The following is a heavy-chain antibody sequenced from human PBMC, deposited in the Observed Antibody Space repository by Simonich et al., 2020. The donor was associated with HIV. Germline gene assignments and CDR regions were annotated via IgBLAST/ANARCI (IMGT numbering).Heavy chain of an antibody. CDR2: INHSEST. J-gene: IGHJ4*02. Sequence: QVQLQQWGAGLLKPSETLSLTCAVYGGSFSGYYWSWIRQPPGKGLEWIGEINHSESTNYNPSLQSRVTISVDTSKNQFSLKLSSVTAADTAVYYCARRHPTTVTTPYFDYWGQGTLVTVSS. CDR3: ARRHPTTVTTPYFDY. V-gene: IGHV4-34*01. CDR1: GGSFSGYY. D-gene: IGHD4-17*01.